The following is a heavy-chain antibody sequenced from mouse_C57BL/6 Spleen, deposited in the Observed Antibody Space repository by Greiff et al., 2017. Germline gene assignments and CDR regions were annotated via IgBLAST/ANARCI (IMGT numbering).Heavy chain of an antibody. CDR1: GYTFTSYW. CDR2: IDPSDSYT. D-gene: IGHD1-1*01. V-gene: IGHV1-69*01. Sequence: VKLQQPGAELVMPGASVKLSCKASGYTFTSYWMHWVKQRPGQGLEWIGEIDPSDSYTNYNQKFRGKSTLTVDKSSSTAYMQLSSLTSEDSAVYYCARGYGSSPYYAMDYWGQGTSVTVSS. CDR3: ARGYGSSPYYAMDY. J-gene: IGHJ4*01.